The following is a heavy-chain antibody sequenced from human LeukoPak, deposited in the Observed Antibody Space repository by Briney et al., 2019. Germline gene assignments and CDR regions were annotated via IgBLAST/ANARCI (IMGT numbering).Heavy chain of an antibody. CDR1: GDSVSSNSAA. CDR2: TYYSSKWYN. V-gene: IGHV6-1*01. D-gene: IGHD3-9*01. CDR3: ARDAAGYDILTGYGFDP. Sequence: SQTLSLTCAISGDSVSSNSAACNSTRHSPSTGLEWLGRTYYSSKWYNDYAVSVKSRITINPDTSNNQSYLQLNSVTPEDTAVYYCARDAAGYDILTGYGFDPWGQGTLVTVSS. J-gene: IGHJ5*02.